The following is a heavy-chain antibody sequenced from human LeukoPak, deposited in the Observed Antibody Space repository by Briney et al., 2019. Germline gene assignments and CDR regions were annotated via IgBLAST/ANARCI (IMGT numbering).Heavy chain of an antibody. V-gene: IGHV3-21*01. CDR1: GFTFSSYA. Sequence: GGSLRLSCAASGFTFSSYAMSWVRQAPGKGLEWVSSISSSSSYIYYADSVKGRFTISRDNAKNSLYLQMNSLRAQDTAVYYCARGRTAVAGNLHAFDIWGQGTMVTVSS. D-gene: IGHD6-19*01. CDR2: ISSSSSYI. CDR3: ARGRTAVAGNLHAFDI. J-gene: IGHJ3*02.